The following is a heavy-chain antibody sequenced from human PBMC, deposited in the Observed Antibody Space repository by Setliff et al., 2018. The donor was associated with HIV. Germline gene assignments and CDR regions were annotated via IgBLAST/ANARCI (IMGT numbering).Heavy chain of an antibody. J-gene: IGHJ3*01. V-gene: IGHV4-61*01. Sequence: KPSETLSLTCSVSGASIRSDRMYWSWIRRPPGQRLEWIGFISFAGHINYNPSLSSRVTVSRDTSRNQFSMTLTSVTAADTAVYYCARSFGWGAFNVWGQGTVVTVSS. CDR3: ARSFGWGAFNV. CDR2: ISFAGHI. CDR1: GASIRSDRMY. D-gene: IGHD6-19*01.